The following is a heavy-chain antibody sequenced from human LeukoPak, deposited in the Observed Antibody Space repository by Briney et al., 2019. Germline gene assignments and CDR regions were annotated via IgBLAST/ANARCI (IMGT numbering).Heavy chain of an antibody. Sequence: ASVKVSCKASGYSFTSNYIHWVRQVPGQGLEWMGMIYPRDGSTSYAQRFQDRVTVTRDTSTSTVHMELSGLRSEDTAVYYCARDQEGFDYWGQGTQVAVSS. CDR3: ARDQEGFDY. CDR1: GYSFTSNY. V-gene: IGHV1-46*01. J-gene: IGHJ4*02. CDR2: IYPRDGST.